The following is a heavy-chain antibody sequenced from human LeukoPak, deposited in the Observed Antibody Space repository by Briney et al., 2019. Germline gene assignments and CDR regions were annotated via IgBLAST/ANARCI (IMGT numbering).Heavy chain of an antibody. V-gene: IGHV3-30*18. J-gene: IGHJ5*02. CDR1: GFTFSSYG. Sequence: GGSLRLSCAASGFTFSSYGMHWVRQAPGKGLEWVAVISYDGSNKYYADSVKGRFTISRDNSKNTLYLQMNSLRAEDTAVYYCAKDSLRWDNWFDPWGQGTLVTVSS. CDR3: AKDSLRWDNWFDP. CDR2: ISYDGSNK. D-gene: IGHD4-23*01.